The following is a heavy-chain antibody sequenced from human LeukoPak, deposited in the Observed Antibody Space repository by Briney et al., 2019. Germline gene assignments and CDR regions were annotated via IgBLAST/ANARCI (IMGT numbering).Heavy chain of an antibody. V-gene: IGHV1-69*02. Sequence: GASVKVSCKASGGTFSGYTISWVRQAPGQGLEWMGRIIPILGIANYAQKFQGRVTITADKSTSTAYMELSSLRSEDTAVYYCAGVVPAAMWNDYWGQGTLVTVSS. D-gene: IGHD2-2*01. CDR1: GGTFSGYT. CDR2: IIPILGIA. CDR3: AGVVPAAMWNDY. J-gene: IGHJ4*02.